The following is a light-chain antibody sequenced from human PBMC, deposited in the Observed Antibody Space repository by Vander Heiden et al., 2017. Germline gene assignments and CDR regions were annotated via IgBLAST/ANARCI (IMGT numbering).Light chain of an antibody. V-gene: IGLV1-47*01. J-gene: IGLJ2*01. Sequence: QSVLTQPPSAAGAPGQRDTISCSGSSSNIGSNYVFWYQQLPGTAPKLLIYRNNQWPSGVPDRFSGSKSGTSASLAISGLRSEDEADYYCAAWDDSLSGVVFGGGTKLTVL. CDR1: SSNIGSNY. CDR3: AAWDDSLSGVV. CDR2: RNN.